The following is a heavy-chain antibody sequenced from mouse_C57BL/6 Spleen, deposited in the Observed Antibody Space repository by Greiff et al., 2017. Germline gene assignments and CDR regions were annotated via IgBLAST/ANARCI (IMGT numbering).Heavy chain of an antibody. CDR1: GYTFTGYW. CDR2: ILPGSGST. Sequence: QVQLQQSGAELMKPGASVKLSCKATGYTFTGYWIEWVKQRPGHGLEWIGAILPGSGSTNYNEKFKGKATFTADTSSNTAYLQLSSLTTEDSAIYYCARGAITAVVATDYAMDYWGQGTSGTVSS. J-gene: IGHJ4*01. CDR3: ARGAITAVVATDYAMDY. D-gene: IGHD1-1*01. V-gene: IGHV1-9*01.